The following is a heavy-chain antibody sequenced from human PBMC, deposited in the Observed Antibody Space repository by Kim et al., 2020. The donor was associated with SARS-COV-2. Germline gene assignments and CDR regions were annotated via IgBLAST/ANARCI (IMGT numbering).Heavy chain of an antibody. V-gene: IGHV1-18*01. J-gene: IGHJ6*02. Sequence: ASVKVSCKASGYTFTSYGISWVRQAPGQGLEWMGWISVYNGNTNYAQKLQGRVTMTTDTSTSTAYMELRSLRSDDTAVYYCARGPVTYYYDSSGTLSYYYGMDVWGQGTTVTVSS. CDR3: ARGPVTYYYDSSGTLSYYYGMDV. CDR2: ISVYNGNT. CDR1: GYTFTSYG. D-gene: IGHD3-22*01.